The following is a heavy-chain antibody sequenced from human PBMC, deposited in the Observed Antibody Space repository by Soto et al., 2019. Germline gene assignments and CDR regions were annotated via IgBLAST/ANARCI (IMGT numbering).Heavy chain of an antibody. Sequence: EVQLVESGGGLVQPGGSLKLSCAASGYTFSGTAMHWVRQASGKGLERVGRIRSKANSYATAYAASVKGRFTISRDDSKNTAYLQMNSLKTEDTAVYYCTRRDSSSSTWGQGTLVTVSS. D-gene: IGHD6-6*01. CDR3: TRRDSSSST. J-gene: IGHJ4*02. CDR2: IRSKANSYAT. V-gene: IGHV3-73*02. CDR1: GYTFSGTA.